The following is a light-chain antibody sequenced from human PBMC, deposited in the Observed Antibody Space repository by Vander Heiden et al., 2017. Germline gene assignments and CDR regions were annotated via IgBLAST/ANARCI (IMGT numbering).Light chain of an antibody. Sequence: DIQMTQSPSTLSASVGDRVTITCRASQSISSWLAWYQQKPGKAPKLRIYKASSLESGVPSRFSGSGSGTEFTLTISSLQPDDFATDYCQQYNTYWTFGQGTKVEVK. J-gene: IGKJ1*01. CDR3: QQYNTYWT. CDR1: QSISSW. CDR2: KAS. V-gene: IGKV1-5*03.